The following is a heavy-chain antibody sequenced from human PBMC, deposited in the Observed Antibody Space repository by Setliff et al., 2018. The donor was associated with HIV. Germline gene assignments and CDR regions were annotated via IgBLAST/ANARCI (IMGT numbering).Heavy chain of an antibody. V-gene: IGHV3-72*01. Sequence: GGSLRLSCVGTGFIISDHHMDWFRQAPGKGLEWVGRIRNKGRSSTTEYAASVKGRFSISRDDSRNSVYLQMNGLRAEDTAVYYCAKVGLRYTSGWYLAYWGQGTLVTVSS. CDR3: AKVGLRYTSGWYLAY. CDR2: IRNKGRSSTT. CDR1: GFIISDHH. J-gene: IGHJ4*02. D-gene: IGHD6-19*01.